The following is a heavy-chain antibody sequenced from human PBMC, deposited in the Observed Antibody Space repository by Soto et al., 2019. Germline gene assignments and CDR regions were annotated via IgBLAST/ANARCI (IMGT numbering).Heavy chain of an antibody. J-gene: IGHJ6*02. Sequence: QVQLVQSGAEVKKPGSSVKVSCKASGGTFSSYAISWVRQAPGQGHEWMGGINPIFGTANYAQKFRGRVTITAGECTSTAQMELSSLRSEDTAVYYCARDTAMVSDDYYGMDDWSQGSTVTVSS. D-gene: IGHD5-18*01. V-gene: IGHV1-69*12. CDR1: GGTFSSYA. CDR2: INPIFGTA. CDR3: ARDTAMVSDDYYGMDD.